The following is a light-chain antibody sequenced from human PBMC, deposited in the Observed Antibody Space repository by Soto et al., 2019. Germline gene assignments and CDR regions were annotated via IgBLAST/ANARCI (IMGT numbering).Light chain of an antibody. V-gene: IGKV1-5*03. CDR1: QTISSW. J-gene: IGKJ1*01. CDR2: KAS. Sequence: DIQMTQSPSTLSVSVEARVTITCRASQTISSWLAWYQQKPGKAPKLLIYKASTLKSGVPSRFSGSGSGTEFTLTISSLQPDDFATYYCQHYNSYSEAFGQGTKVDIK. CDR3: QHYNSYSEA.